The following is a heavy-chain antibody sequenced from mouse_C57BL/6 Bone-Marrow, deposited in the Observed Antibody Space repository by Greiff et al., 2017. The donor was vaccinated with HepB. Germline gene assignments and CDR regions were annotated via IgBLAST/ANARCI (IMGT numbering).Heavy chain of an antibody. V-gene: IGHV1-53*01. Sequence: QVQLQQPGTELVKPGASVKLSCKASGYTFTSYWMHWVKQRPGQGLEWIGNINPSNGGTNYNEKFKSKATLTVDKSSSTAYMQLSSLTSEDSAVYYCASQGHYDGSSPAWFAYWGQGTLVTVSA. D-gene: IGHD1-1*01. CDR1: GYTFTSYW. CDR2: INPSNGGT. CDR3: ASQGHYDGSSPAWFAY. J-gene: IGHJ3*01.